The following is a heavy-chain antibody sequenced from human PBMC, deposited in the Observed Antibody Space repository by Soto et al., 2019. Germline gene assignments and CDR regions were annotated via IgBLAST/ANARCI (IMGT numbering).Heavy chain of an antibody. CDR1: GFTFSSYG. CDR3: ARGEDSSGYYYPPYFDY. J-gene: IGHJ4*02. V-gene: IGHV3-33*01. D-gene: IGHD3-22*01. Sequence: PGGSLRLSCAASGFTFSSYGMHWVRQAPGKGLEWVAVIWYDGSNKYYADSVKGRFTISRDNSKNTLYLQMNSLRAEDTAVYYCARGEDSSGYYYPPYFDYWGQGTLVTVSS. CDR2: IWYDGSNK.